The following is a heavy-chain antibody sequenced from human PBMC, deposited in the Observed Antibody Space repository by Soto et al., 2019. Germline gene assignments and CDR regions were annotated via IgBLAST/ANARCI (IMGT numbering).Heavy chain of an antibody. Sequence: QVKLLQSGGDVVQPGRSLRVSCEASGFAFSSYAMHWVRQAPGKGLEWVALITHDGYNKDYADSVKGRFTVSRDNSENTLYLEMSSLRPEDTAVYYCATLGWGKAFDYWGQGNVVTVSS. D-gene: IGHD7-27*01. V-gene: IGHV3-30*04. CDR2: ITHDGYNK. CDR3: ATLGWGKAFDY. CDR1: GFAFSSYA. J-gene: IGHJ4*02.